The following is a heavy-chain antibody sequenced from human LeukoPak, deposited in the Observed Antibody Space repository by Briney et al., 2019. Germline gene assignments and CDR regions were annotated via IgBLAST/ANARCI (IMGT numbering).Heavy chain of an antibody. J-gene: IGHJ4*02. CDR2: INHSGST. Sequence: SETLSLTCAVYGGSFSGYYWSWIRQPPGKGLEWIGEINHSGSTNYNPSLKSRVTISVDTSKNQFSLKLSSVTAADTAVNYCARGRPGGGYWGQGTLVTVSS. D-gene: IGHD4-23*01. V-gene: IGHV4-34*01. CDR3: ARGRPGGGY. CDR1: GGSFSGYY.